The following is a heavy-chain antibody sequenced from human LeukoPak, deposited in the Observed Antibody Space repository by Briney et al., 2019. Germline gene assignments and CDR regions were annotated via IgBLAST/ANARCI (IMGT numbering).Heavy chain of an antibody. J-gene: IGHJ6*03. CDR3: ARADSVPAGDYHYWYMDV. V-gene: IGHV1-2*02. Sequence: SSGKVSCKASGFTLTDYIHWVRQDPRQRLQWLGWIKPNSGDTDYAQKFQGRVTMTRDTSTSTVYMELSSLRSDDTAVYYCARADSVPAGDYHYWYMDVWGKGTTVTVSS. CDR2: IKPNSGDT. D-gene: IGHD2-2*01. CDR1: GFTLTDY.